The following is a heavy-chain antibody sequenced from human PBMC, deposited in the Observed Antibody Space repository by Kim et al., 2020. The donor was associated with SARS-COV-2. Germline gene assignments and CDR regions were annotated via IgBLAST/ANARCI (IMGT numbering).Heavy chain of an antibody. J-gene: IGHJ5*02. V-gene: IGHV3-7*03. CDR2: IKQDGSEK. CDR1: GFTFNNYW. Sequence: GGSLRLSCAASGFTFNNYWMSWVRQAPGKGLEWVANIKQDGSEKNYVDSVKGRITISRDNAKNSLDLQMNSLRVEDTAVYYCARGRSWVDPWGQGTLVTV. CDR3: ARGRSWVDP.